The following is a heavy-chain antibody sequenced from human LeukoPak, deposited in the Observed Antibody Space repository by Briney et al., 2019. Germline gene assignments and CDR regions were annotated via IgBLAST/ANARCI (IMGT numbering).Heavy chain of an antibody. D-gene: IGHD1-26*01. Sequence: ASVKVSCKASGYTFTSYGISWVRQAPGQGLEWMGWISAYNGNTNYAQKLQGRVTMTTDTSTSTAYMELRSLRSDDTAVYYCARGMPIYSGRPRHAFDIWGQGTLVTVSS. CDR1: GYTFTSYG. CDR2: ISAYNGNT. J-gene: IGHJ3*02. CDR3: ARGMPIYSGRPRHAFDI. V-gene: IGHV1-18*01.